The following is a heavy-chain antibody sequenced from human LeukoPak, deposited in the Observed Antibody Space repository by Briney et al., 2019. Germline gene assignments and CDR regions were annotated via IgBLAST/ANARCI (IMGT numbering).Heavy chain of an antibody. Sequence: GESLKISCKASGYKFTSYWIGWVRQMPGKGLEWMGLIYPGDSDTRYSPSFKGQVNISADKSINTAYLQWRSLKASDTATYYCARRFAEPGGARFYFDSWGQGTLVAVSS. CDR1: GYKFTSYW. V-gene: IGHV5-51*01. D-gene: IGHD2-8*02. CDR3: ARRFAEPGGARFYFDS. J-gene: IGHJ4*02. CDR2: IYPGDSDT.